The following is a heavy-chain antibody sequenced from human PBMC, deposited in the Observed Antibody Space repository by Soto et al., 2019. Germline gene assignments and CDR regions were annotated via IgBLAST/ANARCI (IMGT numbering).Heavy chain of an antibody. V-gene: IGHV1-69*06. D-gene: IGHD6-13*01. J-gene: IGHJ3*02. Sequence: QVQLVQSGAEVKKPGSSVKVSCKASGGSFSSYAISWVRQAPVQGLEWMGGIIPIFGAPTYAQKVQGRVTIIADKSTSTAYMELSSLRSEDTALYYCARAGPVSGNHAFDIWVQATLFTVSS. CDR2: IIPIFGAP. CDR3: ARAGPVSGNHAFDI. CDR1: GGSFSSYA.